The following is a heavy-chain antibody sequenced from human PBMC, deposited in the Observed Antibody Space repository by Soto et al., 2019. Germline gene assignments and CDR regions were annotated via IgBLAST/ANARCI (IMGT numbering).Heavy chain of an antibody. J-gene: IGHJ3*02. CDR2: INAGNGNT. CDR3: ARSYSSGLGGAFDI. D-gene: IGHD6-19*01. V-gene: IGHV1-3*01. CDR1: GYTITGYA. Sequence: ASVKVSCKASGYTITGYAMHWVRQAPGQRLEWMGWINAGNGNTKYSQKFQGRVTITRDTSASTAYMELSSLRSEDTAVYYCARSYSSGLGGAFDIWGQGTMVTVSS.